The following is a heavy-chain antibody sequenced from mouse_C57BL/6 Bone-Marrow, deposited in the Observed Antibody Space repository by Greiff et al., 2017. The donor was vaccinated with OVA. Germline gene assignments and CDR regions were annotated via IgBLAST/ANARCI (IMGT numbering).Heavy chain of an antibody. CDR3: TRDGYGRSGNYAMDY. D-gene: IGHD1-1*01. J-gene: IGHJ4*01. CDR1: GYTFTDYE. V-gene: IGHV1-15*01. Sequence: QVQLQQSGAELVRPGASVTLSCKASGYTFTDYEMHWVKQTPVHGLEWIGAIDPETGGTAYNQKFKGKAILTADKSSSTAYMELRSLTSEDSAVYYCTRDGYGRSGNYAMDYWGQGTSVTVSS. CDR2: IDPETGGT.